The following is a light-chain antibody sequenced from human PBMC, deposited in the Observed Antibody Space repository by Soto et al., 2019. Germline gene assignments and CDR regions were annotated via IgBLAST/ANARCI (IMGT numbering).Light chain of an antibody. CDR2: YAS. V-gene: IGKV3-11*01. CDR3: QQRSFWPLFT. CDR1: QNVHSF. J-gene: IGKJ3*01. Sequence: EIVLTQSPATVSLSPGASATLSCRASQNVHSFLAWYQQRPGQAPRLLIYYASFRATGIPAWFSGSGSGTDFTLTITSLEPEDFAVYYCQQRSFWPLFTFGPGTKVDIK.